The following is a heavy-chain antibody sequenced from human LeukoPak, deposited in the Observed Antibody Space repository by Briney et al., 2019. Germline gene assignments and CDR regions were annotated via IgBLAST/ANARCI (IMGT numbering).Heavy chain of an antibody. V-gene: IGHV3-33*08. D-gene: IGHD1-26*01. CDR3: ARGEGHNSGSYLN. CDR1: GFTFSNYW. CDR2: IWYDGSYK. J-gene: IGHJ4*02. Sequence: GGSLRLSCAASGFTFSNYWMHWVRQAPGKGLEWVAVIWYDGSYKYYAESVKDRFTISRDNSKNTLYLQMNSLRAEDTAVNYCARGEGHNSGSYLNWGQGTLVTVSS.